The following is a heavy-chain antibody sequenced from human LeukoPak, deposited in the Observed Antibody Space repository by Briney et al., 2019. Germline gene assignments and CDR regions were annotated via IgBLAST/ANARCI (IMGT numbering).Heavy chain of an antibody. CDR3: AGLIAVAGTGFDY. D-gene: IGHD6-19*01. CDR1: GGSISSYY. CDR2: IYYSGST. Sequence: SETLSLTSTVSGGSISSYYWSWIRQPPGKGLEWIGYIYYSGSTNYNPSLKSRVTISVDTSKNQFSLKLSSVTAADTAVYYCAGLIAVAGTGFDYWGQGTLVTVSS. V-gene: IGHV4-59*01. J-gene: IGHJ4*02.